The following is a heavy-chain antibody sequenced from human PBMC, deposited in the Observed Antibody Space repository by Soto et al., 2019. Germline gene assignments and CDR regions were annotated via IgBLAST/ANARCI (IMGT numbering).Heavy chain of an antibody. V-gene: IGHV3-23*01. CDR1: GFTFSSYA. J-gene: IGHJ5*02. CDR2: ISGSGGST. Sequence: PGGSLRLSCAASGFTFSSYAMSWVRQAPGKGLEWVSAISGSGGSTYYAASVTGRFTISRDNSKNTLYLQMNSLRAEDTAVYYCANDMSRVDFDWYRINWFDPWGQGTLVTVSS. CDR3: ANDMSRVDFDWYRINWFDP. D-gene: IGHD3-9*01.